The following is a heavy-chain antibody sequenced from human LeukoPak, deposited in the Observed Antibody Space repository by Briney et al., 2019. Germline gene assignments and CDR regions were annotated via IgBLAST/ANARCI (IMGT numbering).Heavy chain of an antibody. D-gene: IGHD3-22*01. CDR2: ISYDGSNK. CDR1: GFTFSNAW. CDR3: AREQSSYDSSGYYGY. V-gene: IGHV3-30-3*01. J-gene: IGHJ4*02. Sequence: PGGSLRLSCAASGFTFSNAWMSWVRQAPGKGLEWVAVISYDGSNKYYADSVKGRFTISRDNSKNTLYLQMNSLRAEDTAVYYCAREQSSYDSSGYYGYWGQGTLVTVSS.